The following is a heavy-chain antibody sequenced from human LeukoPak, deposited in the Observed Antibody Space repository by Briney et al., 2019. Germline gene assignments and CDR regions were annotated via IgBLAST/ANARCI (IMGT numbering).Heavy chain of an antibody. J-gene: IGHJ3*02. CDR1: GGSISSYY. V-gene: IGHV4-59*08. CDR3: ARSLTTSSYSSGWYLPHDAFDI. D-gene: IGHD6-19*01. Sequence: SETLSLTCTVSGGSISSYYWSWIRQPPGKGLEWIGYIYYSGSTNYNPSLKSRVTISVDTSKNQFSLKLSSVTAADTAVYYCARSLTTSSYSSGWYLPHDAFDIWGQGTMVTVSS. CDR2: IYYSGST.